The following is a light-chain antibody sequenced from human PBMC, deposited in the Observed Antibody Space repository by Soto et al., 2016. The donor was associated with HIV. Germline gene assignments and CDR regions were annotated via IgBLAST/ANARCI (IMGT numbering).Light chain of an antibody. V-gene: IGKV1-8*01. Sequence: AIRMTQSPSSFSASTGDRVTITCRASQGISNYLAWYQQKPGKAPKLLIYAASTLQSGVPSRFGGSGSGTDFTLTISCLQSEDFATYYCQQYNSYPRTFGQGTKVEIK. CDR3: QQYNSYPRT. CDR1: QGISNY. J-gene: IGKJ1*01. CDR2: AAS.